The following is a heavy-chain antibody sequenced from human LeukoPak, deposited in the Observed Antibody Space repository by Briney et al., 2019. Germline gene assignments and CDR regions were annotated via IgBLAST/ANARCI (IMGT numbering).Heavy chain of an antibody. CDR2: IYYSGST. D-gene: IGHD3-9*01. CDR1: GGSISSGGYY. Sequence: SETLSLTCTVSGGSISSGGYYWSWIRQHPGKGLEWIGYIYYSGSTYYNPSLKSRVTISVDTSKNQFSLKLSSVTAADTAVYYCARDGSKLRYRIGFDPWGQGTLATVSS. J-gene: IGHJ5*02. V-gene: IGHV4-31*03. CDR3: ARDGSKLRYRIGFDP.